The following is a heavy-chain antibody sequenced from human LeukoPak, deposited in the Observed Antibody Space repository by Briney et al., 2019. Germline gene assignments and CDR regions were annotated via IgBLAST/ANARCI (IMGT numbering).Heavy chain of an antibody. CDR1: GFTFSSYA. CDR3: ARGNYYFDY. CDR2: ISGSGGST. Sequence: GSLRLSXAASGFTFSSYAMGWIRQAPGKGLEWVSAISGSGGSTYYADSVKGRFTISRDNSKNTLYLQMNSLRAEDTAVYYCARGNYYFDYWGQGTLVTVSS. J-gene: IGHJ4*02. V-gene: IGHV3-23*01.